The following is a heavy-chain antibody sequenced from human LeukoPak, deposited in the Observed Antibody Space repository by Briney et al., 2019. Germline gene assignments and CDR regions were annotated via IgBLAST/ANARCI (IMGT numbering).Heavy chain of an antibody. D-gene: IGHD3-3*02. Sequence: GGSLRLSCAASGFTVRYNSMTWVRQAPGKGLEWVSTIYADGTTYYADSMKGRFTISRDNSKNTLDLQMNSLRAEDTAVYYCARAQLASGTDYWGQGTLVTVPS. J-gene: IGHJ4*02. CDR2: IYADGTT. CDR1: GFTVRYNS. V-gene: IGHV3-53*01. CDR3: ARAQLASGTDY.